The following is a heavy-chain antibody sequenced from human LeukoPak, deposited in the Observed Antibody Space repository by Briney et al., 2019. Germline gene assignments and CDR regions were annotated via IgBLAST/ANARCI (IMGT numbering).Heavy chain of an antibody. CDR2: ISYSGSTI. CDR1: GFTFSSYE. J-gene: IGHJ4*02. V-gene: IGHV3-48*03. D-gene: IGHD3-22*01. Sequence: GGSLRLSCAASGFTFSSYEMNGVRQAPGKVLEWVSYISYSGSTIYYADSVKGRFTISRDNAKNSLYLQMNSLRGEDTAVYYCARGWLPDYWGQGTLVTVSS. CDR3: ARGWLPDY.